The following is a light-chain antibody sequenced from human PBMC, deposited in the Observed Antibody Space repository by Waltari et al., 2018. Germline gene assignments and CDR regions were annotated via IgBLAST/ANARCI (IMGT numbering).Light chain of an antibody. CDR3: QQHNNYPFT. CDR1: QGIENY. J-gene: IGKJ3*01. Sequence: DIQMTQSPSSLSASVGDTVTITCRASQGIENYLAWYQQKPGKAPKPLIYYASILESGVPVRFSGSGSGTDFTLIISSLQPEDFATYYCQQHNNYPFTFGPGTKLDIK. V-gene: IGKV1-16*01. CDR2: YAS.